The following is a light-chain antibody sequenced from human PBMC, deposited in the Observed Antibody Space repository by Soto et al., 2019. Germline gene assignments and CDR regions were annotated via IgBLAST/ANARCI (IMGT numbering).Light chain of an antibody. CDR1: SNDVGGQTS. V-gene: IGLV2-8*01. J-gene: IGLJ3*02. CDR2: EVN. CDR3: SSYAGNNNLM. Sequence: QSALTQPPSASGSPGQSVAISCTGTSNDVGGQTSVSWYQQYPGKAPTLIIYEVNKRPSGVSDRFSGSKSGNTASLTVSGLQTGDEADYFCSSYAGNNNLMFGGGTKLTVL.